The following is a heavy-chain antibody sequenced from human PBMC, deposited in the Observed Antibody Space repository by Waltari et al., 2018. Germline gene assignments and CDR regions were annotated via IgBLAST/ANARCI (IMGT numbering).Heavy chain of an antibody. J-gene: IGHJ6*02. Sequence: QVQLQQWGAGLLKPSETLSLTCAVYGGSFSGYYWSWIRQPPGKGLEWIGEINHSGSTNYNPSLKSRVTISVDTSKNQFSLKLSSVTAADTAVYYCATFAVRGLYYYYYGMDVWGQGTTVTVSS. CDR2: INHSGST. CDR1: GGSFSGYY. CDR3: ATFAVRGLYYYYYGMDV. V-gene: IGHV4-34*01. D-gene: IGHD4-17*01.